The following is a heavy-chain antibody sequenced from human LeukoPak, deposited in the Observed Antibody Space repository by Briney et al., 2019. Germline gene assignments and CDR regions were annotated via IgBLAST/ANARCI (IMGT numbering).Heavy chain of an antibody. V-gene: IGHV4-4*07. CDR3: ARFGVGGSHTVWYFDY. D-gene: IGHD3-16*01. CDR2: IYTSEST. CDR1: RGSISSYY. Sequence: SETLSLTCTVSRGSISSYYWSWVRQPAGKGLEWIGRIYTSESTNYNPSLKSRVSISLHASENQFSLKLSSVTAADTAVYYCARFGVGGSHTVWYFDYWGQGTLVTVSS. J-gene: IGHJ4*02.